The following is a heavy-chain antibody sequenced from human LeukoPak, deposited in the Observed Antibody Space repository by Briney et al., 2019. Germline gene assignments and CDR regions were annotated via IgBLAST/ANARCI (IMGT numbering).Heavy chain of an antibody. V-gene: IGHV3-23*01. J-gene: IGHJ3*02. D-gene: IGHD5-12*01. CDR3: AKGGYGPDAFDI. CDR1: GFTFSSYA. CDR2: ISGSGGST. Sequence: GRSLRLSCAASGFTFSSYAMHWVRQAPGKGLEWVSAISGSGGSTYYADSVKGRFTISRDNSKNTLYLQMNSLRAEDTAVYYCAKGGYGPDAFDIWGQGTMVTVSS.